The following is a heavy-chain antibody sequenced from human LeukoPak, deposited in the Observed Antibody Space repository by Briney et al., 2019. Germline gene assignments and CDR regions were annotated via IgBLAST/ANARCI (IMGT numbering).Heavy chain of an antibody. V-gene: IGHV1-2*02. CDR3: ARVKVFGVVTPDY. CDR1: GYTFTGYY. Sequence: GASVKVSCKASGYTFTGYYMHWVRQAPGQGLEWMGWINPNSGGTNCAQKFQGRVTMTRDTSISTAYMELSRLRSDDTAVYYCARVKVFGVVTPDYWGQGTLVTVSS. D-gene: IGHD3-3*01. CDR2: INPNSGGT. J-gene: IGHJ4*02.